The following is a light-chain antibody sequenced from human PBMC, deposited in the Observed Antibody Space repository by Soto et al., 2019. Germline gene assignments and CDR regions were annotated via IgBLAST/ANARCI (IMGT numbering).Light chain of an antibody. Sequence: QTVVTQEPSLTVSPGGTVTLTCASSTGAVTSGNYPSWFQQKPGQAPRTLIYTTDDKHSWPPARFSGSLLGGKAALTLSGVQPEDEAEYYCLLYYGGAHLVFGGGTQLTVL. CDR3: LLYYGGAHLV. V-gene: IGLV7-43*01. J-gene: IGLJ3*02. CDR1: TGAVTSGNY. CDR2: TTD.